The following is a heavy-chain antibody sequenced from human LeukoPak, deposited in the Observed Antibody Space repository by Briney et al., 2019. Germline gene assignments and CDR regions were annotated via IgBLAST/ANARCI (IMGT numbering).Heavy chain of an antibody. Sequence: PGGSLRLSCSASGFTFSSCDMNWVRQAPGKGREWVSGIYTSGAGTYYADSVKGRFAISRDNSKSTLYLQMNSLRVEDTAVYYCAKGIYDGSGHNIDYWGQGTLVTVSS. CDR3: AKGIYDGSGHNIDY. CDR2: IYTSGAGT. V-gene: IGHV3-23*01. D-gene: IGHD3-22*01. J-gene: IGHJ4*02. CDR1: GFTFSSCD.